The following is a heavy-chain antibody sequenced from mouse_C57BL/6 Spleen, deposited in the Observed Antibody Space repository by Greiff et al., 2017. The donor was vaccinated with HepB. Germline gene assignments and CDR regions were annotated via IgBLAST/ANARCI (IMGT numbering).Heavy chain of an antibody. V-gene: IGHV1-15*01. D-gene: IGHD2-5*01. CDR3: TREGYSNYYFDY. CDR1: GYTFTDYE. J-gene: IGHJ2*01. Sequence: VQLQQSGAELVRPGASVTLSCKASGYTFTDYEMHWVKQTPVHGLEWIGAIDPETGGTAYNQKFKGKAILTADKSSSTAYMELRSLTSEDSAVYYCTREGYSNYYFDYWGQGTTLTVSS. CDR2: IDPETGGT.